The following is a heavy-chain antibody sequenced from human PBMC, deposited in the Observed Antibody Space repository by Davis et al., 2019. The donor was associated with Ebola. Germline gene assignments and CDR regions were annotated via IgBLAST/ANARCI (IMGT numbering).Heavy chain of an antibody. CDR3: ARLSVTGTTDYYYRMDV. Sequence: GESLKISCNGSGYSFTSYWIGWVRQMPGKGLEWMGIIYPGDSDTRYSPSFQGQVTISADKSISTAYLQWSSLKASDTAMYYCARLSVTGTTDYYYRMDVWGQGTTVIVSS. CDR1: GYSFTSYW. V-gene: IGHV5-51*01. D-gene: IGHD1-7*01. J-gene: IGHJ6*02. CDR2: IYPGDSDT.